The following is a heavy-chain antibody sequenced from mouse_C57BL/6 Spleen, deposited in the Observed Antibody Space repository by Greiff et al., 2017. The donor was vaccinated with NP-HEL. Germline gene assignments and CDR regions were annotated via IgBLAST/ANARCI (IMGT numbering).Heavy chain of an antibody. Sequence: EVQVVESGGGLVKPGGSLKLSCAASGFTFSDYGMHWVRQAPEKGLEWVAYISSGSSTIYYADTVKGRFTISRDNAKNTLFLQMTSLRSEDTAMYYCATNGNYYYFDYRGQGTTLTVSS. CDR2: ISSGSSTI. CDR1: GFTFSDYG. CDR3: ATNGNYYYFDY. J-gene: IGHJ2*01. D-gene: IGHD2-1*01. V-gene: IGHV5-17*01.